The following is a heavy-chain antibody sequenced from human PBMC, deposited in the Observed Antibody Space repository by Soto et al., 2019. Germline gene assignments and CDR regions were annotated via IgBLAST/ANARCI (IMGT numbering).Heavy chain of an antibody. D-gene: IGHD3-22*01. CDR1: GYTLTELS. V-gene: IGHV1-24*01. CDR2: FDPEDGET. Sequence: RASVKVSCKVSGYTLTELSMHWVRQAPGKGLEWMGGFDPEDGETIYAQKFQGRVTMTEDTSTDTAYMELSSLRSEDTAVYYCATSYYYDSSGSTYYYYGMDVWGQGATVTVS. CDR3: ATSYYYDSSGSTYYYYGMDV. J-gene: IGHJ6*02.